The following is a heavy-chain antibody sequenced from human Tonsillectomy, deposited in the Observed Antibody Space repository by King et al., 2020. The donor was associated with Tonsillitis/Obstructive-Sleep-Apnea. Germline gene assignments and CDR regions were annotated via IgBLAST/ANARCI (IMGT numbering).Heavy chain of an antibody. CDR2: ISSSGSYT. CDR3: AGGSGYSYGRCDY. J-gene: IGHJ4*02. D-gene: IGHD5-18*01. CDR1: GFTFNDYY. V-gene: IGHV3-11*05. Sequence: QLVQSGGGLVKPGGSLRLSCATSGFTFNDYYMSWIRQAPGKGLEWVSYISSSGSYTNYADSVKGRFTISRDNAKNSLYLQLNSLRAEDTAVYYCAGGSGYSYGRCDYWGQGTLVTVSS.